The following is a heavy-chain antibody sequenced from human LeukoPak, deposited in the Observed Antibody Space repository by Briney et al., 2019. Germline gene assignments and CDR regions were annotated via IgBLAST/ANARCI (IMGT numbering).Heavy chain of an antibody. Sequence: SETLSLTCTVSGGSISSYYWSWIRQPPGKGLEWIGYIYYSGSTNYKPSLKSRVTISVDTSKNQFSLKLSSVTAADTAVYYCARGGYYGSGNDFRFDPWGQGTLVTVFS. CDR3: ARGGYYGSGNDFRFDP. CDR2: IYYSGST. V-gene: IGHV4-59*01. J-gene: IGHJ5*02. D-gene: IGHD3-10*01. CDR1: GGSISSYY.